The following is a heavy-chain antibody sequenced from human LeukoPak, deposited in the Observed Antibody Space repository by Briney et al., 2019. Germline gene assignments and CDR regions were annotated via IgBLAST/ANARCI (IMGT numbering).Heavy chain of an antibody. D-gene: IGHD1-7*01. CDR3: ARGGGITGTIDYYYYMDV. Sequence: ASVKVSCKASGGTFSSYAISWVRQAPGQGLEWMGGIIPIFGTANYAQKFQGRVTITADKSTSTAYMELSSLRSEDTAVYYCARGGGITGTIDYYYYMDVWGKGTTVTVSS. J-gene: IGHJ6*03. CDR1: GGTFSSYA. CDR2: IIPIFGTA. V-gene: IGHV1-69*06.